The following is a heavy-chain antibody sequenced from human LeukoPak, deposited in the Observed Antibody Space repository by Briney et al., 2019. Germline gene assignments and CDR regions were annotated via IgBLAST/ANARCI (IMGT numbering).Heavy chain of an antibody. J-gene: IGHJ5*02. CDR3: ARHQQWPLYNWFDP. CDR1: GYSFTSYW. D-gene: IGHD6-19*01. Sequence: HGESLKISCKGSGYSFTSYWIGWVRQMPGKGLEWMGIIYPGDSDTRYSPSFQGQVTISADKSIGTAYLQWSSLKASDTAMYYCARHQQWPLYNWFDPWGQGTLVTVSS. CDR2: IYPGDSDT. V-gene: IGHV5-51*01.